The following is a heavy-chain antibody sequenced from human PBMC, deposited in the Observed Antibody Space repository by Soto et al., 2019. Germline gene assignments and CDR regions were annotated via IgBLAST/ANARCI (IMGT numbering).Heavy chain of an antibody. CDR3: ARGRGAAAGTYYYYGMDV. Sequence: ASVKVSCKASGGTFSSYAISWVRRAPGQGLEWMGGIIPIFGTANYAQKFQGRVTITADESTSTAYMELSSLRSEDTAVYYCARGRGAAAGTYYYYGMDVWGQGTTVTVSS. J-gene: IGHJ6*02. V-gene: IGHV1-69*13. CDR2: IIPIFGTA. CDR1: GGTFSSYA. D-gene: IGHD6-13*01.